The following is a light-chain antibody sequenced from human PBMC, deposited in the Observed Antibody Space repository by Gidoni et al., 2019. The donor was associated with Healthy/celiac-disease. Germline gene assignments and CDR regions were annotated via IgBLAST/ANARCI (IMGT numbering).Light chain of an antibody. CDR1: QSVSSN. CDR3: QQYNNWPPLA. CDR2: GAS. V-gene: IGKV3-15*01. Sequence: EIVMTQSPATLSVSPGERATLSCRASQSVSSNLAWYHQQPGQAPRLLIYGASTRASGIPAWFSGSGSGTEFTLTISSLQSEDFAVYSCQQYNNWPPLAFGQGTRLEIK. J-gene: IGKJ5*01.